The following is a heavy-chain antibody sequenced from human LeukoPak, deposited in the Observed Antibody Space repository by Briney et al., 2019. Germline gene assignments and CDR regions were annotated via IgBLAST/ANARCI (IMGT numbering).Heavy chain of an antibody. CDR3: ARDYLPYYYDSSGYGLPGY. CDR1: GGTFSSYA. Sequence: SVKVSCKASGGTFSSYAISWVRQAPGQGLEWMGGIIPIFGTANYAQKFQGRVTITADESTSTAYMELSSLRSEDTAVYYCARDYLPYYYDSSGYGLPGYWGQGTLVTVSS. J-gene: IGHJ4*01. CDR2: IIPIFGTA. V-gene: IGHV1-69*13. D-gene: IGHD3-22*01.